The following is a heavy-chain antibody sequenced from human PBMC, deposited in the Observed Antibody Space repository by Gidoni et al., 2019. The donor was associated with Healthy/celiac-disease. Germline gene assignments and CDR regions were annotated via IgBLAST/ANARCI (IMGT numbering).Heavy chain of an antibody. CDR1: GYTFPGYF. CDR3: ARGTEYYYDSSGYWNWFDP. D-gene: IGHD3-22*01. J-gene: IGHJ5*02. Sequence: QVQLVQSGAEVKKPGASVKVSCKASGYTFPGYFMHWVRQAPGQGLEWMGWINPNSGGTNYAQKFQGRVTMTRDTSISTAYMELSRLRSDDTAVYYCARGTEYYYDSSGYWNWFDPWGQGTLVTVSS. V-gene: IGHV1-2*02. CDR2: INPNSGGT.